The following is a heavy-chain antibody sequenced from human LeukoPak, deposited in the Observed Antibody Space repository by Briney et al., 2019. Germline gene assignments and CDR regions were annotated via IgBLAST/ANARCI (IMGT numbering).Heavy chain of an antibody. J-gene: IGHJ4*02. Sequence: QAGGSLRLSCAASGFTVGRNYMTWVRQAPGKGLEWVSVIYSGGSTYYADSVKGRFTISRDNSKNTLYLQMNSLRAEDTAVYYCAGTIVGKWAIDYWGQGTLVTVSS. CDR2: IYSGGST. V-gene: IGHV3-53*01. CDR3: AGTIVGKWAIDY. CDR1: GFTVGRNY. D-gene: IGHD3-22*01.